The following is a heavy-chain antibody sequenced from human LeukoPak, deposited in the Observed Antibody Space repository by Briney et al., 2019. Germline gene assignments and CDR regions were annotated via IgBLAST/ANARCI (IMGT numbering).Heavy chain of an antibody. CDR3: ARIVYGSGNWFEY. V-gene: IGHV4-4*02. J-gene: IGHJ4*02. CDR2: ILPSGRT. CDR1: GDSLSHNNW. D-gene: IGHD3-10*01. Sequence: ASETLSLTCAVSGDSLSHNNWWSWVRQPPGKGLEWIGDILPSGRTKYNPSLKRRVTISVDKSKNKFSLKLNSVTAADTAVYYCARIVYGSGNWFEYWGQGTPVTVSS.